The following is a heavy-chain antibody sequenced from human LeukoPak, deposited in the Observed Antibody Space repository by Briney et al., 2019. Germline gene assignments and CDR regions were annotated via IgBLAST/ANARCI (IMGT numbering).Heavy chain of an antibody. Sequence: PSETLSLTCTVSGGSISSSSYYWGWIRQPPGKGLEWIGSIYYSGSTYYNPSLKSRVTISVDTSKNQFSLKLSSVTAADTAVYYCARQGRNTNNWFDPWGQGTLVTVSS. CDR2: IYYSGST. CDR3: ARQGRNTNNWFDP. V-gene: IGHV4-39*01. CDR1: GGSISSSSYY. J-gene: IGHJ5*02. D-gene: IGHD3-10*01.